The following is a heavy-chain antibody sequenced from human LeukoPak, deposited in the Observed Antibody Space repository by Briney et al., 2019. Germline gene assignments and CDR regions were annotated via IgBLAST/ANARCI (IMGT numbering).Heavy chain of an antibody. CDR3: AKDKRFGEDYYYYGMDV. CDR2: ISGSGGST. CDR1: GFTFSSYA. V-gene: IGHV3-23*01. J-gene: IGHJ6*02. Sequence: GGSLRLSCAASGFTFSSYAMSWVRQAPGKGLEWVSAISGSGGSTYYADSVKGRFTISRDNSKNTLYLQMNSLRAEDTAVYYCAKDKRFGEDYYYYGMDVWGQGTTVTVSS. D-gene: IGHD3-10*01.